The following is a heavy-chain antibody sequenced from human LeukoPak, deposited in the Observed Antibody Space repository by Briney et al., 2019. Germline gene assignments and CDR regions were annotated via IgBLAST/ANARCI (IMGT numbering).Heavy chain of an antibody. Sequence: SETLSLTCTVSGGSISSYYWSWIRQPAGKGLEWIGRIYTSGSTNYNPSLKSRVTMSVDTSKSHFSLKLSSVTAADTAIYYCARLDKGIKAAHFDYWGQGTLVTVSS. V-gene: IGHV4-4*07. CDR1: GGSISSYY. J-gene: IGHJ4*02. CDR2: IYTSGST. CDR3: ARLDKGIKAAHFDY. D-gene: IGHD6-25*01.